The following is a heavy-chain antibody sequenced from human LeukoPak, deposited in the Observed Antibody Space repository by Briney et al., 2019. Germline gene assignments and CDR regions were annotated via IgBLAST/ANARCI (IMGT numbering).Heavy chain of an antibody. CDR2: ILSDGSKE. D-gene: IGHD2-21*01. CDR1: GFTFSSYG. Sequence: GGSLRLSCAASGFTFSSYGMHWVRQAPGKGLEWVAVILSDGSKEFYTDSVKGRFTISRDNSKNTLYLQMNSLRAEDTAVYYCARNIPVTRWGYWGQGTLVTVSS. J-gene: IGHJ4*02. V-gene: IGHV3-33*01. CDR3: ARNIPVTRWGY.